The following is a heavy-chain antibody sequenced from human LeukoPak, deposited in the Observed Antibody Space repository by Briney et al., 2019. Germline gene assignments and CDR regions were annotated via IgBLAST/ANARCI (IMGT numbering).Heavy chain of an antibody. J-gene: IGHJ4*02. CDR2: ISGSGAST. Sequence: PGGSLRLSCAASGFTFSSYAMNWVRQAPGKGLEWVSSISGSGASTYYADSVKGRFTISRDNSKNTLYLQMNSLRAEDTALYYCAKWYRSPEGRGGDDYWGQGTLVTVSS. CDR3: AKWYRSPEGRGGDDY. CDR1: GFTFSSYA. V-gene: IGHV3-23*01. D-gene: IGHD1-14*01.